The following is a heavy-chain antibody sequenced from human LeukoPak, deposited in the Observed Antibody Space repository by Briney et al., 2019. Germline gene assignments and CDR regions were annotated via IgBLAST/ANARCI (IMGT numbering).Heavy chain of an antibody. Sequence: PGGSLRLSCAASGFTFSSYGMHWVRQAPGKGLEWVAVIWYDGSNKYYADSVKGRFTTSRDNSKNTLYLQMNSLRAEDTAVYYCAREAPGDILTGLRWYYFDYWGQGTLVTVSS. CDR3: AREAPGDILTGLRWYYFDY. J-gene: IGHJ4*02. V-gene: IGHV3-33*01. CDR2: IWYDGSNK. D-gene: IGHD3-9*01. CDR1: GFTFSSYG.